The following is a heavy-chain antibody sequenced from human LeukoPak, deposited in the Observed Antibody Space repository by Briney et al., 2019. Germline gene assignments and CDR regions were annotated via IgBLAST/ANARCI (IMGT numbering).Heavy chain of an antibody. Sequence: GRSLRLSCAASGFTFSSYAMHWVRQAPGKGLEWVAVITYDGSNKYYADTVKGRFTISRDNSKNTLYLQMNSLRAEDTAVYYCARDGGAMRVVVMFDYWGQGTLVTVSS. CDR1: GFTFSSYA. V-gene: IGHV3-30-3*01. J-gene: IGHJ4*02. CDR3: ARDGGAMRVVVMFDY. CDR2: ITYDGSNK. D-gene: IGHD3-22*01.